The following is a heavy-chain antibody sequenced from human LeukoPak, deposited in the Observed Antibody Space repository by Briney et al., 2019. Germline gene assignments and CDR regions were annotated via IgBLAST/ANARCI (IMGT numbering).Heavy chain of an antibody. CDR1: GFTFSNAW. D-gene: IGHD2-15*01. J-gene: IGHJ4*02. CDR2: IKSKTDGGTT. Sequence: GGSLRLSCAASGFTFSNAWMNGVRQAPGKGLEWVGRIKSKTDGGTTDYAAPVKGRFTISRDDSKNTLYLQMNSLKTEDTAVYYCTPESRGYCSGGSCRGYWGQGTLVTVSS. V-gene: IGHV3-15*07. CDR3: TPESRGYCSGGSCRGY.